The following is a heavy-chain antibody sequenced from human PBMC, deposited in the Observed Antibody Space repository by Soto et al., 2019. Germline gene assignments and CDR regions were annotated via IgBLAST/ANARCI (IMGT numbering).Heavy chain of an antibody. J-gene: IGHJ4*02. CDR3: ARSQSYGDYGY. Sequence: ALETLSLTCTVSGGSSSGYYWSWIRQPPGKGLEWIGYIYSSGSTNYNPSLKSRVTISVDTSKNQFSLKLSSVTAADTAVYYCARSQSYGDYGYWGQGTLVTVSS. CDR2: IYSSGST. V-gene: IGHV4-59*01. CDR1: GGSSSGYY. D-gene: IGHD4-17*01.